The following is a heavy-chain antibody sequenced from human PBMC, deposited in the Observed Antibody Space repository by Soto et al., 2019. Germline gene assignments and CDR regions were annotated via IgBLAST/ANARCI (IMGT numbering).Heavy chain of an antibody. CDR1: GYTFTRNG. V-gene: IGHV1-18*01. CDR3: VKDRDSNSWPSRDV. J-gene: IGHJ6*02. D-gene: IGHD3-22*01. CDR2: ISPNSGNT. Sequence: QVHLVQSGAEVKKPGASVNVSCKTSGYTFTRNGISWVRQAPGQGLEWMGWISPNSGNTKYAQKLQGRVIMTTDTSTSTAYMELRSLRSDDTAVYYCVKDRDSNSWPSRDVWGPGNTVTVSS.